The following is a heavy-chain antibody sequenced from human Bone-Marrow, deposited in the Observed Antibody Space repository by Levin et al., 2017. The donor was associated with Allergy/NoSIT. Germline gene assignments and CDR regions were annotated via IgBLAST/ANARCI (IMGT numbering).Heavy chain of an antibody. J-gene: IGHJ6*02. CDR3: ARVRVCSSTSCYEHNWNFNYYYYYGMDV. CDR1: GFTFSSYA. CDR2: ISYDGSNK. Sequence: SCAASGFTFSSYAMHWVRQAPGKGLEWVAVISYDGSNKYYADSVKGRFTISRDNSKNTLYLQMNSLRAEDTAVYYCARVRVCSSTSCYEHNWNFNYYYYYGMDVWGQGTTVTVSS. D-gene: IGHD2-2*01. V-gene: IGHV3-30*04.